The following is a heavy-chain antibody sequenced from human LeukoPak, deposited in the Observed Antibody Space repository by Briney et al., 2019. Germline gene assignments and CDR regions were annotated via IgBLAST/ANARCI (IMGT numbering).Heavy chain of an antibody. CDR3: AKDDAWLQYGN. CDR2: FSPNGVIT. J-gene: IGHJ4*02. V-gene: IGHV3-23*01. CDR1: GFTFSSHG. D-gene: IGHD5-24*01. Sequence: PGGTLRLSCAASGFTFSSHGMNWVRQAPGKGLEWVSGFSPNGVITYYADSVKGRFTISRDNSKGTVYLQMNSLRPEDTAVYYCAKDDAWLQYGNWGRGTLVTVSS.